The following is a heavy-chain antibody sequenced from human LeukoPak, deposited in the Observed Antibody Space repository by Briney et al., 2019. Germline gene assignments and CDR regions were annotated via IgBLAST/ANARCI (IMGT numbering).Heavy chain of an antibody. CDR3: ARNPCSSTSCYPYYYGMDV. J-gene: IGHJ6*02. Sequence: PGGSLRLSCAASGFTFSSYSMNWVRQAPGKGLEWVSSISSSSSYIYYADSVKGRSTISRDNAKNSLYLQMNSLRAEDTAVYYCARNPCSSTSCYPYYYGMDVWGQGTTVTVSS. D-gene: IGHD2-2*01. CDR2: ISSSSSYI. V-gene: IGHV3-21*01. CDR1: GFTFSSYS.